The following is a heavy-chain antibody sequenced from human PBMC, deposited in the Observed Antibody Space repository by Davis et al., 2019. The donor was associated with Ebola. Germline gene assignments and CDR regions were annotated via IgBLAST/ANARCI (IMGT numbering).Heavy chain of an antibody. CDR2: IYYSGST. CDR3: ARTAMGIAAP. D-gene: IGHD6-13*01. J-gene: IGHJ5*02. Sequence: MPGGSLRLSCTVSGGSISSYYWSWIRQPPGKGLEWIGYIYYSGSTNYNPSLKSRVTISVDTSKNQFSLKLSSVTAADTAVYYCARTAMGIAAPWGQGTLVTVSS. V-gene: IGHV4-59*01. CDR1: GGSISSYY.